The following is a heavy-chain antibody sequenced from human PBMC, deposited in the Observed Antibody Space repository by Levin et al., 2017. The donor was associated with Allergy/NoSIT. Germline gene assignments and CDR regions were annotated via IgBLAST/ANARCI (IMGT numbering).Heavy chain of an antibody. CDR1: GSTFTNYW. V-gene: IGHV5-51*01. CDR2: IYPDDSDT. CDR3: AGRYFANHDAFDI. Sequence: GGSLRLSCEGSGSTFTNYWIGWVRQMPGKGLECMGIIYPDDSDTRYSPSFQGQVTISADKSISTAYLQWSNLKASDTAVDYCAGRYFANHDAFDIWGQGTMVTVSS. J-gene: IGHJ3*02. D-gene: IGHD3-10*01.